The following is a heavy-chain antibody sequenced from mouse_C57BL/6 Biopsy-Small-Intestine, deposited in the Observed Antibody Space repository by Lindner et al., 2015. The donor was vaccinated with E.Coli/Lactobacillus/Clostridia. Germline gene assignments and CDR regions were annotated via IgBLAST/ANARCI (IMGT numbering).Heavy chain of an antibody. CDR3: ARYYYSNGMDY. V-gene: IGHV1-22*01. J-gene: IGHJ4*01. D-gene: IGHD2-5*01. CDR2: INPNNGGT. CDR1: GYTFTDYN. Sequence: VQLQESGPELVKPGASVKMSCKASGYTFTDYNMHWVKQSHGKSLEWIGYINPNNGGTSYNQKFKGKATLTINKSSSTAYMELRSLTSEDSAVYYCARYYYSNGMDYWGQGTSVTVSS.